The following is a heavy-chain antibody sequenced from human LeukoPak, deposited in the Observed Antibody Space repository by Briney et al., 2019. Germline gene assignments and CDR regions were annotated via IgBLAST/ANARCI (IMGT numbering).Heavy chain of an antibody. D-gene: IGHD2-15*01. CDR2: IYHSGST. CDR3: ARDPIDCSGGSCYSEGWFDP. Sequence: PSGTLSLTCAVSGGSISSSNWGSWVRQPPGEGLGGIGEIYHSGSTNYNPSLKSRVTISVDKSKNQFSLKLSSVTAADTAVYYCARDPIDCSGGSCYSEGWFDPWGQGTLVTVSS. V-gene: IGHV4-4*02. CDR1: GGSISSSNW. J-gene: IGHJ5*02.